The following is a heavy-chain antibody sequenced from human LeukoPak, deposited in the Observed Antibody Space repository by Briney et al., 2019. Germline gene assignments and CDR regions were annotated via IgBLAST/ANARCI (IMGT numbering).Heavy chain of an antibody. Sequence: SETLSLTCTVSGGSISSYYWSWIRQPAGKGLEWIGRIYSTGSTNYNPSLKSRVTMSVDTSKDQFSLRLRSVTAADTAVYYCARQIASAGTAGFDFWGQGALVTVSS. CDR2: IYSTGST. V-gene: IGHV4-4*07. CDR1: GGSISSYY. J-gene: IGHJ4*02. CDR3: ARQIASAGTAGFDF. D-gene: IGHD6-13*01.